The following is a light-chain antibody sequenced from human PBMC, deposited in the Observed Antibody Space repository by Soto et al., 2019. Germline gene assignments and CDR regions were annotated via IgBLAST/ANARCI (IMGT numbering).Light chain of an antibody. CDR2: HAS. J-gene: IGKJ1*01. Sequence: DIQMTQSPSTMQATVGDRVTNICRASQSISNWLAWYQQKPGTAPKVLIYHASNLQSGVPSRFSGSGSGTEYTLTISSLQPDDFATYYCQQYNSYAFVQGTKVDIK. V-gene: IGKV1-5*02. CDR3: QQYNSYA. CDR1: QSISNW.